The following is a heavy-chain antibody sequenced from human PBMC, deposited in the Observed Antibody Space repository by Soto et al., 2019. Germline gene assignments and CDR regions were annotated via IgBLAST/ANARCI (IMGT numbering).Heavy chain of an antibody. Sequence: PGGSLRLSCAASGFTFSSYGMHWVRQAPGKGLEWVAVIWYDGSNKYYADSVKGRFTISRDNSKNTLYLQMNSLRAEDTAVYYCARDLTTAVVPAXMAYWGQRTLVTVSS. CDR1: GFTFSSYG. V-gene: IGHV3-33*01. D-gene: IGHD2-2*01. J-gene: IGHJ4*02. CDR3: ARDLTTAVVPAXMAY. CDR2: IWYDGSNK.